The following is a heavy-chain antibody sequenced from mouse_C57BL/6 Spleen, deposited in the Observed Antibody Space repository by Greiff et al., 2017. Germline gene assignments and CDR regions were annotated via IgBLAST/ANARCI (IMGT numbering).Heavy chain of an antibody. CDR1: GYTFTSYW. V-gene: IGHV1-69*01. CDR3: ARGTAQATDFAY. Sequence: QVQLQQSGAELVMPGASVKLSCKASGYTFTSYWMHWVKQRPGQGLEWIGEIDPSDSYTNYNQKFKGKSTLTVDKSSSTAYMQLSSLTSEDSAVYYCARGTAQATDFAYWGQGTTLTVSS. D-gene: IGHD3-2*02. J-gene: IGHJ2*01. CDR2: IDPSDSYT.